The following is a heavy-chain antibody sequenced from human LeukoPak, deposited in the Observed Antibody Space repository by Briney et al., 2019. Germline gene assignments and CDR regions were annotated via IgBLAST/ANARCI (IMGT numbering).Heavy chain of an antibody. CDR1: GGTFNSYA. D-gene: IGHD2-2*01. J-gene: IGHJ4*02. CDR3: ARVPAGFDY. V-gene: IGHV1-8*03. CDR2: MNPNSGNT. Sequence: ASVKVSCKASGGTFNSYAISWVRQATGQGLEWMGWMNPNSGNTGYAQKFQGRVTITRNTSISTAYMELSSLRSEDTAVYYCARVPAGFDYWGQGTLVTVSS.